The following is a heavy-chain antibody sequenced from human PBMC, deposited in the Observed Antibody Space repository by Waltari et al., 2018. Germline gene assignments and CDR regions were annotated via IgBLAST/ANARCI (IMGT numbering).Heavy chain of an antibody. D-gene: IGHD3-3*01. V-gene: IGHV4-34*01. Sequence: QVQLQQWGAGLLKPSETLSLTCAVYGGSFSGYYWSWIRQPPGKGLEWIGESNHSGSTNYNPSLKSRVTISVDTSKNQFSLKLSSVTAADTAVYYCAREGITIFGVEAWVQGTLVTVSS. CDR2: SNHSGST. CDR1: GGSFSGYY. J-gene: IGHJ5*02. CDR3: AREGITIFGVEA.